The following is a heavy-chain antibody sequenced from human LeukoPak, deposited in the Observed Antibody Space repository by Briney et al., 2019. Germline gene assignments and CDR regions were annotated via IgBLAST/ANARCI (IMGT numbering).Heavy chain of an antibody. J-gene: IGHJ4*02. CDR2: INPNSGGT. CDR1: GYTLTELS. Sequence: GASVKVSCKVSGYTLTELSMHWVRQAPGQGLEWMGWINPNSGGTNYAQKFQGRVTMTRDTSISTAYMELSRLRSDDTAVYYCARDGSGSPHFDYWGQGTLVTVSS. D-gene: IGHD3-10*01. CDR3: ARDGSGSPHFDY. V-gene: IGHV1-2*02.